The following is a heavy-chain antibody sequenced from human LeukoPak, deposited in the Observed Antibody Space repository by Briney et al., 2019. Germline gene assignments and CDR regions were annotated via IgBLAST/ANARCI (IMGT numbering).Heavy chain of an antibody. CDR3: ARIGPRALHLFAFHS. CDR1: GFTFRSLG. CDR2: IGTTGDT. D-gene: IGHD3-22*01. V-gene: IGHV3-13*04. J-gene: IGHJ3*02. Sequence: GGSLGHSCAASGFTFRSLGMHRVRQATGKGLECVSGIGTTGDTYYLGSVRGRFTISRDDDNNSLYLQMNSLRAGDTAVYFCARIGPRALHLFAFHSCGEGAEVAVSS.